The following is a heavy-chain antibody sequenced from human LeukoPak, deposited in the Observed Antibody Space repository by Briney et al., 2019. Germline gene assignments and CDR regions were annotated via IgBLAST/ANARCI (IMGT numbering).Heavy chain of an antibody. J-gene: IGHJ4*02. V-gene: IGHV4-39*01. CDR3: ARGPGGYDFLAAVAGISGREDNMPMDY. D-gene: IGHD6-19*01. Sequence: SETLSLTCTVSGGSISSSSYYWGWIRQPPGKGLEWIGSIYYSGSTYYNPSLKSRVTISVDTSKNQFSLKLSSVTAADTAVYYCARGPGGYDFLAAVAGISGREDNMPMDYWGQGTLVTVSS. CDR1: GGSISSSSYY. CDR2: IYYSGST.